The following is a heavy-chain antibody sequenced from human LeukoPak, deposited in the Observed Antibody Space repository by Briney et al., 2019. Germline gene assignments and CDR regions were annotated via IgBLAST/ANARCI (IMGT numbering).Heavy chain of an antibody. V-gene: IGHV3-33*06. D-gene: IGHD3-22*01. CDR2: IWYDGSNE. Sequence: GGSLRLSCAASGFTFSDYGMHWVRQAPGKGLEWVALIWYDGSNEDYADSVKGRFTISRDNSKNTLYLQMNSLRAEDTAVYYCAKVGPRYYYDSSGYRGSFDPWGQGTLVTVSS. CDR1: GFTFSDYG. J-gene: IGHJ5*02. CDR3: AKVGPRYYYDSSGYRGSFDP.